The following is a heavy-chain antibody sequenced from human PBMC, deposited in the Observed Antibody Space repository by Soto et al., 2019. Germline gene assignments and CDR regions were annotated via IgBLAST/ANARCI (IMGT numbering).Heavy chain of an antibody. CDR2: ISSSTSYG. J-gene: IGHJ5*01. CDR3: ARDPSEGRVGNWFES. V-gene: IGHV3-21*06. Sequence: EVQLVESGGGLVKPGGSLRLSCAASGFTFSRYGMNWLRQAPGKGLEWVASISSSTSYGYYADSVKGRFSTSRDNAKNILSLEMYALRTEDTAVYYCARDPSEGRVGNWFESWGQGTLVTVSS. CDR1: GFTFSRYG. D-gene: IGHD2-2*01.